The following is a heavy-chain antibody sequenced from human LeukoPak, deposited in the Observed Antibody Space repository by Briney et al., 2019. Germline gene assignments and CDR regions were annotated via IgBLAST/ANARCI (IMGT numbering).Heavy chain of an antibody. Sequence: PGGSLRLSCAASGFTFSSYAMSWVRQAPGKGLEWVSAISGSGGSTYYADSVKGRFTISRDNSKNTLYLQMNSLRAEDTAVYYCAKDMGVVRGVIITREGTLFDYWGQGTLVTVSS. J-gene: IGHJ4*02. CDR1: GFTFSSYA. CDR2: ISGSGGST. CDR3: AKDMGVVRGVIITREGTLFDY. D-gene: IGHD3-10*01. V-gene: IGHV3-23*01.